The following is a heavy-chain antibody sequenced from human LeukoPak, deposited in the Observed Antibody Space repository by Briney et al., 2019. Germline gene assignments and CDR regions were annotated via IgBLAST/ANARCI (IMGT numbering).Heavy chain of an antibody. J-gene: IGHJ4*02. D-gene: IGHD3/OR15-3a*01. CDR1: GVSLSSSNSY. Sequence: SETLSLTCTVSGVSLSSSNSYWGWIRQPPGEGLEWIGSIYYSGNTYYHASFKSQVSISIDTSKNQCSLRLTSVTAADTAVYYCARQTGSRLFILPGGQGTLVTVSS. CDR2: IYYSGNT. V-gene: IGHV4-39*01. CDR3: ARQTGSRLFILP.